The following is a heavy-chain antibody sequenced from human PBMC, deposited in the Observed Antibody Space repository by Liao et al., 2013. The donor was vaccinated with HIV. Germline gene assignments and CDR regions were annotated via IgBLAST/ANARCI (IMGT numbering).Heavy chain of an antibody. D-gene: IGHD5-12*01. J-gene: IGHJ4*02. Sequence: QVQLQESGPGLVKPSQTLSLTCAVDGASLRGYYWGWIRQPPGKGLEWLGEVTHSGGTNHNPSLKNRLTISVDTSKNQVSLKLDSVTAADTAVYYCARGRTVATTPLAYWGQGTLVTVSS. V-gene: IGHV4-34*09. CDR1: GASLRGYY. CDR3: ARGRTVATTPLAY. CDR2: VTHSGGT.